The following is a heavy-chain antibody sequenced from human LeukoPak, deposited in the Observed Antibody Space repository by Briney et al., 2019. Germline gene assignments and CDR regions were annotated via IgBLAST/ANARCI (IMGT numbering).Heavy chain of an antibody. V-gene: IGHV3-7*01. Sequence: GSLRLSCAASGFTFSTYWMNWFRRTPGKGLEWVAKIKADGGEKDHVASVKGRFTISRDNAKNSLYLQMNSLRVEDTAVYYCARGGAARPDFWGQGTLVTVSS. J-gene: IGHJ4*02. CDR3: ARGGAARPDF. CDR2: IKADGGEK. CDR1: GFTFSTYW. D-gene: IGHD6-6*01.